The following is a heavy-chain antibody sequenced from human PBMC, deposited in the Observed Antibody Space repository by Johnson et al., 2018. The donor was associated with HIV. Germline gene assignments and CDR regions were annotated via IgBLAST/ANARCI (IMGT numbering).Heavy chain of an antibody. CDR2: IRYDGSNK. CDR3: ARETMVQGGPHDAFDI. J-gene: IGHJ3*02. V-gene: IGHV3-30*02. D-gene: IGHD3-10*01. Sequence: QVQLVESGGGVVQPGGSLRLSCAASGFTFSSYGMHWVRQAPGKGLEWVAFIRYDGSNKYYADSVKGRFTISRDNSKNTLYLQMNSLRVEDTAVYYCARETMVQGGPHDAFDIWGQGTMVTVSS. CDR1: GFTFSSYG.